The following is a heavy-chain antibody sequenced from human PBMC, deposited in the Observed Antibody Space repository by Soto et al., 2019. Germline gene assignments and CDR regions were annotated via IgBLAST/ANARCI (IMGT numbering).Heavy chain of an antibody. V-gene: IGHV3-23*01. Sequence: SGGDLIQPGGSLRLSCAASGFTFNIYAMTWVRQAPGKGLEWVSAISRYGDFTYYADSVEGRFTISRDNSKNTLYLQMNSLRAEDTAVYYCAKDRYLDHDTRGYLFDNWGQGTLVTVSS. CDR2: ISRYGDFT. CDR3: AKDRYLDHDTRGYLFDN. CDR1: GFTFNIYA. D-gene: IGHD3-22*01. J-gene: IGHJ4*02.